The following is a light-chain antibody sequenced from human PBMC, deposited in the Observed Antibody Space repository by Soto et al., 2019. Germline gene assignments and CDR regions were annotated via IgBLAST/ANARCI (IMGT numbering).Light chain of an antibody. V-gene: IGKV3-20*01. CDR3: QKYGRSGT. J-gene: IGKJ1*01. CDR1: QSVSRTY. CDR2: ATS. Sequence: EIVLTQSPGTLSLSPGERATLSCRASQSVSRTYLAWYQQKPVQAPRLLIYATSSRATGIPDRFSGSGSGTDFTLTISRLEPEDFAVYYCQKYGRSGTFGQGTKVDIK.